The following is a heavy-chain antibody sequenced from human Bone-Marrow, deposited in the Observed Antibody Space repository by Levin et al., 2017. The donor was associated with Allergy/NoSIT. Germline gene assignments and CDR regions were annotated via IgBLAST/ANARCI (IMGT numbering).Heavy chain of an antibody. CDR1: GFTFSSSA. CDR2: ISAGDAST. J-gene: IGHJ3*02. Sequence: GGSLRLSCAASGFTFSSSAMTWVRQAPGKVLEWVSSISAGDASTYYTDSVKGRLTVSRDNSKNTLYLQMNSLRVEDTALYYCAKVRRGLDAFDIWGQGTMVTVSS. CDR3: AKVRRGLDAFDI. V-gene: IGHV3-23*01. D-gene: IGHD3/OR15-3a*01.